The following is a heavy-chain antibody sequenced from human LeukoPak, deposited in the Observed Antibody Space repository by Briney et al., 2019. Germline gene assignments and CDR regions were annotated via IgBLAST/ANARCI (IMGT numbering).Heavy chain of an antibody. CDR1: GYTFTGYY. CDR3: AKGRVVAGTKSLTYNWFDP. V-gene: IGHV1-2*02. J-gene: IGHJ5*02. CDR2: INPNSGGT. D-gene: IGHD6-19*01. Sequence: ASVKVSCKASGYTFTGYYIHWARQAPGQGLEWMGWINPNSGGTKYAQKFQGRVTMTRDTSISTAYMGLSRLRSDDTAVYYCAKGRVVAGTKSLTYNWFDPWGQGTLVTVSS.